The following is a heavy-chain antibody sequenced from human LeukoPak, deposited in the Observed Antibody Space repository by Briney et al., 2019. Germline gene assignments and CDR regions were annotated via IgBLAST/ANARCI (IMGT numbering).Heavy chain of an antibody. CDR3: ARVPLYYYGSGSYYNAAGDY. CDR1: GYSISSGYY. Sequence: SETLSLTCTVSGYSISSGYYWGWIRQPPGKGLEWIGSIYHSGSTYYNPSLKSRVTISVDTSKDQFSLKLSSVTAADTAVYYCARVPLYYYGSGSYYNAAGDYWGQGTLVTVSS. CDR2: IYHSGST. D-gene: IGHD3-10*01. V-gene: IGHV4-38-2*02. J-gene: IGHJ4*02.